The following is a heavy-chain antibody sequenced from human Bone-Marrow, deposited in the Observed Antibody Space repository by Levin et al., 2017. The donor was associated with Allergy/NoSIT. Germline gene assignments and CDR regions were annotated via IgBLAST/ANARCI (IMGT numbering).Heavy chain of an antibody. D-gene: IGHD1-1*01. CDR1: GFTLTGSA. J-gene: IGHJ4*02. Sequence: ASVKVSCKASGFTLTGSAVQWVRQTREPRLEWLGWIVVGSGTTKYAQKFHDRFSITTDMSTGTAYLEMRSLRSEDTAVYYCAAVYLSRRRTNSPVDFWGQGTLVTVSS. V-gene: IGHV1-58*01. CDR2: IVVGSGTT. CDR3: AAVYLSRRRTNSPVDF.